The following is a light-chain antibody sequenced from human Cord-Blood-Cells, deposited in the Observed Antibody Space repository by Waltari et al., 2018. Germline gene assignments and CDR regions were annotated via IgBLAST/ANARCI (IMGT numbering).Light chain of an antibody. J-gene: IGLJ1*01. CDR1: ALPKQD. V-gene: IGLV3-25*03. CDR3: QSADSSGTYRV. Sequence: SYDLTLPPSVSVSPGQPARITCSVDALPKQDAYWYQQKPGQAPVLVIYKNSERPSGIPERFSGSSSGTTVTLTISGVQAEDEADYYCQSADSSGTYRVFGTGTKVTVL. CDR2: KNS.